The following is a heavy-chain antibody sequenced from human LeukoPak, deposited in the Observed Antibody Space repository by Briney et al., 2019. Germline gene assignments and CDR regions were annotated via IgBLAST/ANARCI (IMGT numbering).Heavy chain of an antibody. CDR2: INHSGST. CDR3: ARHDILTGYYSY. CDR1: GGSFRGYY. J-gene: IGHJ4*02. V-gene: IGHV4-34*01. D-gene: IGHD3-9*01. Sequence: SDTLSLICAVYGGSFRGYYWSWLRQPPGKGLEWIGEINHSGSTNYNPSLKSRVTTSVDTSKNQFSLKLSSGTAADTAVYYCARHDILTGYYSYWGQGTLVTVSS.